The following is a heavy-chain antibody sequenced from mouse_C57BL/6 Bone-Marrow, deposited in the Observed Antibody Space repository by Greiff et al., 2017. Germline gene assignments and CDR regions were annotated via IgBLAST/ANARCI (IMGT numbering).Heavy chain of an antibody. V-gene: IGHV1-82*01. Sequence: LVESGPELVKPGASVKISCKASGYAFSSSWMNWVKQRPGKGLEWIGRIYPGDGDTNYNGKFKGKATLTADKSSSPAYMQLSSLTSEDSAVYFCAGYGSSYYFDYWGQGTTLTVSS. CDR3: AGYGSSYYFDY. D-gene: IGHD1-1*01. CDR1: GYAFSSSW. J-gene: IGHJ2*01. CDR2: IYPGDGDT.